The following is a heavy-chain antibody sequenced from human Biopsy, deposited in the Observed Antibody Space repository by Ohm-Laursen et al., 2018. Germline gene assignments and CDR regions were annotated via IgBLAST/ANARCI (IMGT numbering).Heavy chain of an antibody. CDR3: ASRGLVMASDYYFDD. D-gene: IGHD3/OR15-3a*01. CDR2: IYYSGRT. V-gene: IGHV4-59*08. J-gene: IGHJ4*02. CDR1: GVYISDYY. Sequence: SDTLSLTCSVSGVYISDYYWSWIRQPPGRGLEWVGSIYYSGRTNYNPSLKSQVTISADTSKSQLSLPLTSVTAADTAVYYCASRGLVMASDYYFDDWGQGTLVTVSS.